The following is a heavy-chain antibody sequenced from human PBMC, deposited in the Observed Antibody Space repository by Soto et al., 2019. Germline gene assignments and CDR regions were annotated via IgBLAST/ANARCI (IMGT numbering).Heavy chain of an antibody. J-gene: IGHJ4*02. CDR3: ARELNTDSSAYYSFAY. CDR1: GYTFSNYG. Sequence: ASVKVSCKTSGYTFSNYGLAWLRQAPGQRPEWMGWVSTNNADTNYAQKFQGRVTMTTDKSTTTTYMELRSLRSDDTAVYYCARELNTDSSAYYSFAYWGQGTLVTVSS. CDR2: VSTNNADT. D-gene: IGHD3-22*01. V-gene: IGHV1-18*01.